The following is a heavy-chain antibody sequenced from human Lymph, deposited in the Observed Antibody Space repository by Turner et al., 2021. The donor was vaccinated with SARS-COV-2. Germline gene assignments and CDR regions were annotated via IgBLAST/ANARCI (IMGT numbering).Heavy chain of an antibody. J-gene: IGHJ6*02. V-gene: IGHV1-8*01. CDR1: GYTFTSYD. CDR2: MNPNSGNT. Sequence: QVQLVQSGAEVKKPGASVKVSCKASGYTFTSYDINWVRQATGQGREWMGWMNPNSGNTGYAQKFQGRVTMTRNISISTAYMELSTLRSEDTAVYYCARGRYSGGGMDVWGQGTTVTVSS. D-gene: IGHD1-26*01. CDR3: ARGRYSGGGMDV.